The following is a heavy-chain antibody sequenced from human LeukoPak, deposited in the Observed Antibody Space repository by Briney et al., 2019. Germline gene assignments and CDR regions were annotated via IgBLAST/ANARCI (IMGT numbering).Heavy chain of an antibody. V-gene: IGHV3-43D*03. CDR2: ISWDGGST. D-gene: IGHD3-22*01. Sequence: GGSLRLSCAASGFTFDDYAMHWVRQAPGKGLEWVSLISWDGGSTYYADSVKGRFTISRDSSKNTLYLQMNSLRAEDTAVYYCAKDRGYHYDSSGYYRMDAFDIWGQGTMVTVSS. CDR3: AKDRGYHYDSSGYYRMDAFDI. CDR1: GFTFDDYA. J-gene: IGHJ3*02.